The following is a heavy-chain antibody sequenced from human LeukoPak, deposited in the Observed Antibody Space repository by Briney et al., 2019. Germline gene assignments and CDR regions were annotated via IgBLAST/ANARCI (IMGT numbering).Heavy chain of an antibody. CDR3: ARGQYYYDSSGFYTLGY. Sequence: GGSLRLSCAASGVSLDDYGMSWVRQAPGKGLEWVSGINWNGGSTGYADSVKGRFTISRDNAKNSLYLQMNSLRAEDTAIYYCARGQYYYDSSGFYTLGYWGQGTLVTVSS. V-gene: IGHV3-20*04. J-gene: IGHJ4*02. D-gene: IGHD3-22*01. CDR1: GVSLDDYG. CDR2: INWNGGST.